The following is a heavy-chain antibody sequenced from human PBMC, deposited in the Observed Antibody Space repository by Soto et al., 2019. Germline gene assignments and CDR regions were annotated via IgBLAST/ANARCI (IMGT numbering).Heavy chain of an antibody. CDR3: ARSAGWYAIHA. CDR2: VFHTGTT. V-gene: IGHV4-4*02. Sequence: QWQLQEWGPGRVRPSGTWSPRCAFFVDSLSSPYYGCWARQPPGKGLEWIGEVFHTGTTSYNPSLRSRVTISMDKSINQFSLDINSVTAADTAVYYCARSAGWYAIHAWGPGSLVIVSS. J-gene: IGHJ5*02. D-gene: IGHD6-19*01. CDR1: VDSLSSPYY.